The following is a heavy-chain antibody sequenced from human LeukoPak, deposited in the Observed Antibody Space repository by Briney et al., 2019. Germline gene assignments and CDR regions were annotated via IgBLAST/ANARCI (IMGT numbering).Heavy chain of an antibody. V-gene: IGHV3-15*01. CDR3: TTDDYYSNTPFDLDSFDF. Sequence: GGSLRLSCAASGFTFSGSAMHWVRQAPGKGLEWVGRVKSYPEGMATDYAAPVKGRFTISRDDPKNTLFLQMNSLKTEDTAVYYCTTDDYYSNTPFDLDSFDFWGQGTMVTVSS. CDR2: VKSYPEGMAT. J-gene: IGHJ3*01. CDR1: GFTFSGSA. D-gene: IGHD2/OR15-2a*01.